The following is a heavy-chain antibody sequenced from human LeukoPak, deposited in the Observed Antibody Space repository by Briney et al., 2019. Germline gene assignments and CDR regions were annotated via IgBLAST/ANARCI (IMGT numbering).Heavy chain of an antibody. CDR2: IYSGGST. CDR3: ARRWVFDY. D-gene: IGHD3-16*01. J-gene: IGHJ4*02. V-gene: IGHV3-66*04. CDR1: GFTFSNAW. Sequence: GGSLRLSCAASGFTFSNAWMNWVRQAPGKGLEWVSVIYSGGSTYYADSVKGRFTISRGNSKNTLYLQMNSLRAEDTAVYYCARRWVFDYWGQGTLVTVSS.